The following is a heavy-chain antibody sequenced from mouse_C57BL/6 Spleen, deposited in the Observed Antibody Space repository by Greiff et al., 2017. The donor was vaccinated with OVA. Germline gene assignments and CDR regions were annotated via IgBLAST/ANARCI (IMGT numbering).Heavy chain of an antibody. CDR1: GFTFSNYW. CDR2: IRLKSDNYAT. Sequence: EVMLVESGGGLVQPGGSMKLSCVASGFTFSNYWMNWVRQSPEKGLEWVAQIRLKSDNYATHYAESVKGRFTISRYDSKSSVYLQMNNLRAEDTGIYYCYDYDWYFDVWGTGTTVTVSS. CDR3: YDYDWYFDV. V-gene: IGHV6-3*01. J-gene: IGHJ1*03. D-gene: IGHD2-4*01.